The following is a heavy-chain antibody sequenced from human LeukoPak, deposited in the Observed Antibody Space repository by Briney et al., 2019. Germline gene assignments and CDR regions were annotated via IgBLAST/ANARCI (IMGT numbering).Heavy chain of an antibody. V-gene: IGHV1-2*02. CDR3: AREAKEYSSSVRRFAPAGTNDY. D-gene: IGHD6-6*01. Sequence: ASVKVSCKASGYTFTGYYMHWVRQAPGQGLEWMGWINPNSGGTNYAQKFQGRVTMTRDTSISTAYMELSRLRSDDTAVYYCAREAKEYSSSVRRFAPAGTNDYWGQGTLVTVSS. CDR2: INPNSGGT. J-gene: IGHJ4*02. CDR1: GYTFTGYY.